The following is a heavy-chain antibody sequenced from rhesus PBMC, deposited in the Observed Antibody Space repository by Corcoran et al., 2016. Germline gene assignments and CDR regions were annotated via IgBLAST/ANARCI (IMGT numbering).Heavy chain of an antibody. V-gene: IGHV4-165*02. CDR3: AGFSGWYCSLDV. J-gene: IGHJ5-2*02. D-gene: IGHD6-31*01. Sequence: QVQLQESGPGLVKPSETLSLTCAVSGGSISVYYYNWIRQAPGKGLEWIGYIGASNGNTHTNPSLKSRVTISTDTSKNQFSLNLNSVTAADTAVYYCAGFSGWYCSLDVWGRGLLVTVSS. CDR1: GGSISVYY. CDR2: IGASNGNT.